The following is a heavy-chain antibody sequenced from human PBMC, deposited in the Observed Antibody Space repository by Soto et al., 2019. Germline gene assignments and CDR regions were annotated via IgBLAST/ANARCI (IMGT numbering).Heavy chain of an antibody. CDR1: GFTFSSYG. D-gene: IGHD2-15*01. J-gene: IGHJ4*02. V-gene: IGHV3-33*01. CDR2: IWYDGSNK. CDR3: AREGCSGRGGGSVGC. Sequence: QVQLVESGGGVVQPGRSLRLSCAASGFTFSSYGMHWVRQAPGKGLEWVAVIWYDGSNKYYADSVKGRFTISRDNSKNTVFLQMNSLRAEDVAVYYGAREGCSGRGGGSVGCWGEGTLVTVSS.